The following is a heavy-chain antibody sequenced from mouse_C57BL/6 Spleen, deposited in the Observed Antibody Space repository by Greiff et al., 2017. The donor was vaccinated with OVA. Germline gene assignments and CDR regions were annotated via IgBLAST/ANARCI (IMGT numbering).Heavy chain of an antibody. J-gene: IGHJ4*01. Sequence: VQLQQSGPELVKPGASVKISCKASGYTFTDYYMNWVKQSHGKSLEWIGDINPNNGGTSYNQKFKGKATLTVDKSSSTAYMELRSLTSEDSAVYYCANGYQIYYYAMDYWGQGTSVTVSS. CDR2: INPNNGGT. V-gene: IGHV1-26*01. D-gene: IGHD2-2*01. CDR1: GYTFTDYY. CDR3: ANGYQIYYYAMDY.